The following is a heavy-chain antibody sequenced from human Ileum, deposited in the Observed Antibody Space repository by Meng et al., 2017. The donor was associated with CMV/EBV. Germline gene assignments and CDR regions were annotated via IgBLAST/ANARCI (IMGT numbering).Heavy chain of an antibody. CDR1: GYSFSSYG. CDR3: TRGAGAHTVKYDF. D-gene: IGHD4-11*01. J-gene: IGHJ4*02. V-gene: IGHV7-4-1*02. Sequence: KTSGYSFSSYGINWVREAPGQRLEWMGWIDTKTGNPAYAPDFTGRFVFSMDTSVSTAYLEISSLRAEDTAVYYCTRGAGAHTVKYDFWGRGTLVTVSS. CDR2: IDTKTGNP.